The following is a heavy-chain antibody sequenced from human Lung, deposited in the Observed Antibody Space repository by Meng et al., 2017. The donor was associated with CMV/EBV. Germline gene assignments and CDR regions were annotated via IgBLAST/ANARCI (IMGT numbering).Heavy chain of an antibody. D-gene: IGHD6-6*01. CDR2: IKPDGSDT. V-gene: IGHV3-7*01. CDR3: FARPIDY. CDR1: GFTFREYW. J-gene: IGHJ4*02. Sequence: GGSLRLSCIVSGFTFREYWMNWVRQGTGKGLEWLASIKPDGSDTYYVDSVKGRFTISRDNAKNSVHLQMNSLKAEDTAVYYCFARPIDYWGQGTLVTVSS.